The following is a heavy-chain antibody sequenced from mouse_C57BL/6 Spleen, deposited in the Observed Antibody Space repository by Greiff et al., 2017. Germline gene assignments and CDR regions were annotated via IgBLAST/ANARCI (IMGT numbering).Heavy chain of an antibody. CDR1: GFNIKNTY. D-gene: IGHD1-1*01. J-gene: IGHJ4*01. V-gene: IGHV14-3*01. CDR2: IDPANGNT. CDR3: ARGLYGSSYLYAMDY. Sequence: EVQLQESVAELVRPGASVKLSCTASGFNIKNTYMHWVKQRPEQGLEWIGRIDPANGNTKYAPKFQGKATITADTSSNTAYLQLSSLTSEDTAIYYCARGLYGSSYLYAMDYWGQGTSVTVSS.